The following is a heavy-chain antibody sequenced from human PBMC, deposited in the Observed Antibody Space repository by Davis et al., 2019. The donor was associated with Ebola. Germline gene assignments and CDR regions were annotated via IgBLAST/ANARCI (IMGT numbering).Heavy chain of an antibody. V-gene: IGHV1-69*13. CDR1: GGTFSSYA. CDR3: ARDCCSSTSCPNEYNWFDP. Sequence: SVKVSCKASGGTFSSYAISWVRQAPGQGLEWMGGIIPIFGTANYAQKFQGRVTITADESTSTAYMELSSLRSEDTAVYYCARDCCSSTSCPNEYNWFDPWGQGTLVTVSS. J-gene: IGHJ5*02. CDR2: IIPIFGTA. D-gene: IGHD2-2*01.